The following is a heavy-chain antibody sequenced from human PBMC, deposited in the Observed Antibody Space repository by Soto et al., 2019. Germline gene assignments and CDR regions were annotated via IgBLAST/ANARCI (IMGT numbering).Heavy chain of an antibody. CDR2: ISGSGGST. V-gene: IGHV3-23*01. CDR3: AKVEQWLVRGDYYYGMDV. D-gene: IGHD6-19*01. Sequence: EVQLLESGGGWVQPGGSLSLSWAASGFTFSSYAMSWVRQAPGKGLEWVSAISGSGGSTYYADSVTGRFTISRDNSKNTLDLQMNSLRAEDTAVYYCAKVEQWLVRGDYYYGMDVWGQGTTVTVSS. CDR1: GFTFSSYA. J-gene: IGHJ6*02.